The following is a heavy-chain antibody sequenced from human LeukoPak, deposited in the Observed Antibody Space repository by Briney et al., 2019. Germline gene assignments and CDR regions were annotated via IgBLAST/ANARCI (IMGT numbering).Heavy chain of an antibody. Sequence: SVKVSCKASGGTFSSYAISWVRQAPGQGLEWMGGIIPIFGTANYAQKFQGRVTINTDESTSTAYMELSSLRSEDTAVYYCARNTIFGVVIRLHYYYMDVWGKGTTVTVSS. J-gene: IGHJ6*03. CDR1: GGTFSSYA. V-gene: IGHV1-69*05. CDR3: ARNTIFGVVIRLHYYYMDV. CDR2: IIPIFGTA. D-gene: IGHD3-3*01.